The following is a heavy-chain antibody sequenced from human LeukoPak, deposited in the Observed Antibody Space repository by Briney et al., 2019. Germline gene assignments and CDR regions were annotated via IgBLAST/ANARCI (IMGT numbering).Heavy chain of an antibody. D-gene: IGHD3-10*01. V-gene: IGHV3-53*01. CDR1: GFTVSSNY. J-gene: IGHJ4*02. CDR2: IYSGGTT. CDR3: AKLRGWYGEGYFDY. Sequence: GGSLRLSCAASGFTVSSNYMSWVRQPPGKGLEWVSVIYSGGTTFYADSVKGRFTISRDNSKNTLYLQMNSLRADDTAVYYCAKLRGWYGEGYFDYWGQGTVVTVSS.